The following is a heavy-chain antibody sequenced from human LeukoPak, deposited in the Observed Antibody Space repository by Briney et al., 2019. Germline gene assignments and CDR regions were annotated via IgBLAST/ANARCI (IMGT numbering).Heavy chain of an antibody. J-gene: IGHJ3*02. D-gene: IGHD2-2*02. Sequence: ASVKVSCKASGYTFTSYGISWVRQAPGQGLEWMGWISAYNGNTNYAQKLQGRVTMTTDTSTSTAYMELRSLRSDDTAVYYCARYCSSTSCYTGGAFDIWGQGAMVTVSS. CDR1: GYTFTSYG. V-gene: IGHV1-18*01. CDR2: ISAYNGNT. CDR3: ARYCSSTSCYTGGAFDI.